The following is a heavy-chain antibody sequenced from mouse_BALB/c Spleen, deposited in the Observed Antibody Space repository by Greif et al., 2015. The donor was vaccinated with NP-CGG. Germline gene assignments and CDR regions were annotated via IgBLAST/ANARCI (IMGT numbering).Heavy chain of an antibody. CDR1: GFTSSNYW. CDR3: TRSLLRSLDI. CDR2: IRLKSNNYAT. J-gene: IGHJ1*01. V-gene: IGHV6-6*02. D-gene: IGHD1-2*01. Sequence: EVHLVEPGGGLVQPGGSMKLSCVASGFTSSNYWMNWVRQSPEKGLEWIGEIRLKSNNYATHYAESVKGRFTISRDDSKSSVYLQMNNLRAEDTGIYYCTRSLLRSLDIWGAGTTVTVSS.